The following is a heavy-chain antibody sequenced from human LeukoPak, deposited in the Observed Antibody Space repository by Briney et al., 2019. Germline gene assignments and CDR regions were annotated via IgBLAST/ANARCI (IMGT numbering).Heavy chain of an antibody. D-gene: IGHD3-22*01. Sequence: GGSLRLSCAASGFTFSSYNMNWVRQAPGKGLEWVSFISSSSNYIYDADSVKGRFTISRDNAKNSLYLQMNSLRAEDTAVYYCARDRNYYDSSGYYYEWGQGTLVTVSS. V-gene: IGHV3-21*01. CDR2: ISSSSNYI. CDR3: ARDRNYYDSSGYYYE. J-gene: IGHJ4*02. CDR1: GFTFSSYN.